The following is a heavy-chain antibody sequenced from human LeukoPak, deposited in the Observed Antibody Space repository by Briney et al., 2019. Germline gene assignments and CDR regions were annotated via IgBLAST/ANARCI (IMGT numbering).Heavy chain of an antibody. CDR3: ARDDYSSGWSESGKFPYYQYNGMDV. V-gene: IGHV4-59*02. CDR1: GGSVTSDY. J-gene: IGHJ6*02. CDR2: IYYRGST. Sequence: SETLSLTCSVSGGSVTSDYWSWARQSPGKGLEWIGYIYYRGSTNYNPSLKSRATISVDTSKNQISLKLRSVTAADTAVYYCARDDYSSGWSESGKFPYYQYNGMDVWGQGTTVIVSS. D-gene: IGHD6-19*01.